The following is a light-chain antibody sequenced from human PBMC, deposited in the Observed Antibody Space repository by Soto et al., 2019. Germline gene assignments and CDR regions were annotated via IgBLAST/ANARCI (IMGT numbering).Light chain of an antibody. V-gene: IGKV3-11*01. Sequence: ESVLTQSPNALSLSPGERATLSCRASQSLINYLAWYQQKPGQAPRLLIYDASNRATGIPARFSGSGSGTDFTLTISSLEPEDFAVYYCQQRSNWPITFGQGTRLEIK. CDR3: QQRSNWPIT. CDR2: DAS. J-gene: IGKJ5*01. CDR1: QSLINY.